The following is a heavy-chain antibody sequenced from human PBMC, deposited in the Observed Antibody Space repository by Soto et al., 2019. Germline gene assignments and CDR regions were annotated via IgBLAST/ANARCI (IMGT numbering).Heavy chain of an antibody. CDR2: ISSSGSTI. Sequence: GGSLRLSCAASGFTFSDYYMSWVRQAPGEGLEWVAYISSSGSTITYADSVRGRFTISRDNAKNSLYLQMNSLRAEDTAVYYCAGPGPVDYLEGGSFDYWGQGTLVTVSS. J-gene: IGHJ4*02. V-gene: IGHV3-11*01. CDR3: AGPGPVDYLEGGSFDY. CDR1: GFTFSDYY. D-gene: IGHD4-17*01.